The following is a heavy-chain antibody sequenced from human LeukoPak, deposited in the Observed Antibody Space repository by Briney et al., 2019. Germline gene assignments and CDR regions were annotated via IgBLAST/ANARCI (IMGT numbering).Heavy chain of an antibody. Sequence: GGSLRLSCAASGFTVSSSYMSWVRQAPGKGLEWVSVIYSGGSTYYADSVKGRFTISRDNSKSSLYLQMNSLRAEDTAVYYCARDSNSLRYGQEDVWGQGTTVTVSS. J-gene: IGHJ6*02. D-gene: IGHD3-9*01. V-gene: IGHV3-66*01. CDR1: GFTVSSSY. CDR2: IYSGGST. CDR3: ARDSNSLRYGQEDV.